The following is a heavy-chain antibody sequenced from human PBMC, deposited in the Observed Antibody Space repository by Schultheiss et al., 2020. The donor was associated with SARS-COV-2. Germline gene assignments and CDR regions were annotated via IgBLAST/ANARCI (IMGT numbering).Heavy chain of an antibody. J-gene: IGHJ5*02. Sequence: GGSLRLSCAASGFTVSSNYMSWVRQAPGKGLEWVSVIYSGGSTYYADSVKGRFTISRDNSKNTLYLQMNSLRAEDTAVYYCVKGIVATIGNWFDPWGQGTLVTVSS. CDR3: VKGIVATIGNWFDP. CDR1: GFTVSSNY. CDR2: IYSGGST. V-gene: IGHV3-53*01. D-gene: IGHD5-12*01.